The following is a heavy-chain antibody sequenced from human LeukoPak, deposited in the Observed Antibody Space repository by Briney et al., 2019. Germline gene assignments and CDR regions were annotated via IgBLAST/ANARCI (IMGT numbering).Heavy chain of an antibody. J-gene: IGHJ4*02. D-gene: IGHD3-16*01. CDR3: VREKSGGTYDY. Sequence: ASGKVSCKASGYTFTAYYIQWVRQAPGQGPEWMGIIRPGDNRMSYAQKFQGRVTMTRDMSTTTGYMELSSLRSEDTAVYYCVREKSGGTYDYWGQGTLVTVSS. CDR2: IRPGDNRM. CDR1: GYTFTAYY. V-gene: IGHV1-46*01.